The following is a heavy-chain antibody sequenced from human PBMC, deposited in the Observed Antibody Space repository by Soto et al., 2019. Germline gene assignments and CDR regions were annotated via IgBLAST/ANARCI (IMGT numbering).Heavy chain of an antibody. Sequence: PGGSLRLSCAASGSTFSSYGLHWVRQAPGKGLEWVAVIWYDGSNKYYADSVKGRFTISRDNSKNTLYLQMNSLRAEDTAVYYCARDPENRFSQLWLGYYYYGMDVWGQGTTVTVSS. CDR3: ARDPENRFSQLWLGYYYYGMDV. J-gene: IGHJ6*02. V-gene: IGHV3-33*01. D-gene: IGHD5-18*01. CDR1: GSTFSSYG. CDR2: IWYDGSNK.